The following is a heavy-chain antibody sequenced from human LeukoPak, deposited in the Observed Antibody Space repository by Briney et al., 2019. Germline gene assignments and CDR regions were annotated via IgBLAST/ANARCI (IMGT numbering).Heavy chain of an antibody. J-gene: IGHJ4*02. V-gene: IGHV4-31*03. Sequence: PSETLSLTCTVSGGSISSGGYYWSWIRQHPGKGLEWIGYIYYSGSTYYNPSLKSRVTISVDTSKNQFSLKLSSVTAADTAVYYCARHGYSSSPVAFDYWGQGTLVTVSS. CDR3: ARHGYSSSPVAFDY. CDR2: IYYSGST. D-gene: IGHD6-6*01. CDR1: GGSISSGGYY.